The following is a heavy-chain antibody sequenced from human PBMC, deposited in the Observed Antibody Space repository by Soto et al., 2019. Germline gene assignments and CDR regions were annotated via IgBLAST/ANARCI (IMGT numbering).Heavy chain of an antibody. V-gene: IGHV4-30-4*01. Sequence: QVQLQESGPGLVKPSQTLSLTCTVSGGSISSGDYYWSWIRQPPGKGLEWIGYIYYSGSPYYNPTPNSRVTTSADTSKNQSSLKLSSVTAADTAVYYCARGVSAGPFDYWGQGTLVTVTT. J-gene: IGHJ4*02. CDR3: ARGVSAGPFDY. D-gene: IGHD6-13*01. CDR1: GGSISSGDYY. CDR2: IYYSGSP.